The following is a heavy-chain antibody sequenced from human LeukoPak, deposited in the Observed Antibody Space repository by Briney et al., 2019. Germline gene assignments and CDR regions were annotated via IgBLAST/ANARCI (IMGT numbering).Heavy chain of an antibody. CDR3: AREVRRNIDY. V-gene: IGHV4-39*07. J-gene: IGHJ4*02. CDR1: GGSISSSSYY. CDR2: INHSGST. D-gene: IGHD3-10*01. Sequence: KPSETLSLTCTVSGGSISSSSYYWGWIRQPPGKGLEWIGEINHSGSTNYNPSLKSRVTISVDTSKNQFSLKLSSVTAADTAVYYCAREVRRNIDYWGQGTLVTVSS.